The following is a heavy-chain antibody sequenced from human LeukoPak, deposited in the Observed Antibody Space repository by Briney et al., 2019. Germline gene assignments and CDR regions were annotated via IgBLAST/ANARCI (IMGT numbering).Heavy chain of an antibody. CDR2: ISAYNGNT. D-gene: IGHD1-26*01. V-gene: IGHV1-18*01. CDR3: ARDRDSGSSLGYYMDV. CDR1: GYTFTSYG. J-gene: IGHJ6*03. Sequence: EASVKVSCKASGYTFTSYGISWVRQAPGQGLEWMGWISAYNGNTNYAQKLQGRVTMTTDTSTSTAYMELRSLRSDDTAVYYCARDRDSGSSLGYYMDVWGKGTTVTVSS.